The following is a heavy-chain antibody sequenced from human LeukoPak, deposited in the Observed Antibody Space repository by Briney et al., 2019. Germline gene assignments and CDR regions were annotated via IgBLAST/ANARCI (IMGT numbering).Heavy chain of an antibody. CDR1: GGPFSGYY. V-gene: IGHV4-34*01. Sequence: PSETLSLTSAVYGGPFSGYYWSWIRQPPGKGLEWIGEINHSGSTNYNPSLKSRVTISVDTSKNQFSLKLSSVTAADTAIYYCARDNSVGDNAWWFDPWGQGTLVTVSS. D-gene: IGHD1-26*01. CDR3: ARDNSVGDNAWWFDP. J-gene: IGHJ5*02. CDR2: INHSGST.